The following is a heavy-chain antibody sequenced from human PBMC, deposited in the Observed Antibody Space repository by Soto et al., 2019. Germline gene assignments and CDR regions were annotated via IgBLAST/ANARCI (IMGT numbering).Heavy chain of an antibody. CDR3: AKEGIQLWPRRDNPGWYFDL. CDR2: ISYDGSNK. Sequence: QVQLVESGGGVVQPGRSLRLSCAASGFTFSSYGMHWVRQAPGKGLEWVAVISYDGSNKYYADSVKGRFTISRDNSKNTLYLQMNSLRAEDTAVYYCAKEGIQLWPRRDNPGWYFDLWGRGTLVTVSS. V-gene: IGHV3-30*18. CDR1: GFTFSSYG. J-gene: IGHJ2*01. D-gene: IGHD5-18*01.